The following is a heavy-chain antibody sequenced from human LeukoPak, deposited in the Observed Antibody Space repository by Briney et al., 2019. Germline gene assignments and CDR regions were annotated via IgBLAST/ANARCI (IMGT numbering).Heavy chain of an antibody. J-gene: IGHJ4*02. V-gene: IGHV3-7*01. CDR1: GFSFNGDW. D-gene: IGHD2-2*01. CDR3: VRVGPAFLDFDY. Sequence: GGSLRLSCVASGFSFNGDWMNWVRQAPGKGLEWVANIKPDGSQKYYVDSVKGRFTISRDNAEKSLFLQMNSLRAEDTAVYYCVRVGPAFLDFDYWGQGTLVTVSS. CDR2: IKPDGSQK.